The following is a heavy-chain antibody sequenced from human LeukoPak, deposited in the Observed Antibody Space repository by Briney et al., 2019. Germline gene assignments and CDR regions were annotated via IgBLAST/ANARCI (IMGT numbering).Heavy chain of an antibody. D-gene: IGHD3-22*01. CDR3: ARDLQVYYDSSTFDY. Sequence: PGGSLRLSCAASGFTFSSYAMHWVRQAPGKGLEWVAVISYDGSNKYYADSVKGRFTISRDNSKNTLYLQMNSLRAEDTAVYYCARDLQVYYDSSTFDYWGQGTLVTVSS. J-gene: IGHJ4*02. CDR1: GFTFSSYA. V-gene: IGHV3-30*04. CDR2: ISYDGSNK.